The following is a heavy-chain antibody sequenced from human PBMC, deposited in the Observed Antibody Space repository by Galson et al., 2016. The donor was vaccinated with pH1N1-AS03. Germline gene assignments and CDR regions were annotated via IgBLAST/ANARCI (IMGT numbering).Heavy chain of an antibody. J-gene: IGHJ4*02. CDR3: SRPRLNYFDN. D-gene: IGHD3-16*01. CDR2: IYPGNSDS. CDR1: GYRFTNYW. Sequence: QSGAEVKKPGESLKISCKGSGYRFTNYWIGWVRQMPGKGLEWMGIIYPGNSDSRYNKSFQGQVTISADTSISTVYLQWSSLHASDTAMYYCSRPRLNYFDNWGQGTLVTVSS. V-gene: IGHV5-51*03.